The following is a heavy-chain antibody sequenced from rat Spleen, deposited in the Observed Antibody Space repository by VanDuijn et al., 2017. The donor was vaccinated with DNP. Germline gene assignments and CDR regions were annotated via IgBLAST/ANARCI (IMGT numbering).Heavy chain of an antibody. J-gene: IGHJ2*01. CDR3: VRWNSGHFDY. V-gene: IGHV5-22*01. D-gene: IGHD4-3*01. Sequence: EVQLVESGGDLVQPGRSLKLFCAASGFTFSDYYMAWFRQAPRKGLEWVAYIRYDGGYTKYGDSVKGRFTISRDNAKNTLYLQMSSLRSEDTATYYCVRWNSGHFDYWGQGVMVTVSS. CDR1: GFTFSDYY. CDR2: IRYDGGYT.